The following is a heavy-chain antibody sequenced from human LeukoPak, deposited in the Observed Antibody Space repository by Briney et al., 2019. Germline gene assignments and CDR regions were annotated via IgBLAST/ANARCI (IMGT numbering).Heavy chain of an antibody. CDR3: ARGHVSYYCDSSGYPEY. Sequence: SETLSLTCAVYGGSFSGYYWSWIRQPPGQGLEWIGEINHSGSTNYNPPLKSRVTISVDTSKNQFSLKLSSVTAADTAVYYCARGHVSYYCDSSGYPEYWGQGTLVTVSS. J-gene: IGHJ4*02. CDR2: INHSGST. V-gene: IGHV4-34*01. CDR1: GGSFSGYY. D-gene: IGHD3-22*01.